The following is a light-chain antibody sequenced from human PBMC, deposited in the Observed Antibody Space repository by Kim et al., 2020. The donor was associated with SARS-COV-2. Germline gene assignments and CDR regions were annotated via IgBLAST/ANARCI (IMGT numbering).Light chain of an antibody. J-gene: IGLJ3*02. V-gene: IGLV3-1*01. CDR3: QAWDSSTAV. CDR2: QDS. Sequence: SYELTQPPSVSVSPGQTASITCSGDKLGDQYACWYQQKPGQSPVLVIYQDSKRPSGIPVRFSGSNSGNTATLTISGTQAMDEADYYCQAWDSSTAVFGGG. CDR1: KLGDQY.